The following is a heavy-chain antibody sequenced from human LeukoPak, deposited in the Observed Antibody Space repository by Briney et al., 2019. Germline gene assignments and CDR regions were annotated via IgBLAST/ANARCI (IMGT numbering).Heavy chain of an antibody. CDR3: ARNDYDFWSGYHY. J-gene: IGHJ4*02. Sequence: GGSLRLSCAAYGFTLSHFGMNWVRQAPGKGLEWISYISSSSTTIYYADSVKGRFAISRDNAKNSLSLQMSSLRAEDTAVYYCARNDYDFWSGYHYWGQGTLVTVSS. V-gene: IGHV3-48*04. CDR2: ISSSSTTI. CDR1: GFTLSHFG. D-gene: IGHD3-3*01.